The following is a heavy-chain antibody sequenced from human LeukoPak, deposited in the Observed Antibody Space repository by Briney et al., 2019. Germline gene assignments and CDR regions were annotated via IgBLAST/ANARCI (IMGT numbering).Heavy chain of an antibody. J-gene: IGHJ4*02. D-gene: IGHD4-17*01. V-gene: IGHV5-51*01. CDR3: ARTSVAYGVDLLDY. CDR1: GYRFFSYC. CDR2: IYPGDSDT. Sequence: GEPLKISSQASGYRFFSYCVGWVRQMPGKGLEWMGIIYPGDSDTRYSPSFQGQVSISAAKSSSTAYLQWSSLTSTDSTMYCCARTSVAYGVDLLDYWGQGTLVTVSS.